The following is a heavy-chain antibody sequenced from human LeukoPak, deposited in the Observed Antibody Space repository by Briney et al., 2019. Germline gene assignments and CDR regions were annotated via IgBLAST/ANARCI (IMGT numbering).Heavy chain of an antibody. Sequence: SETLSLTCTVSGGSISSYYWSWIRQPPGKGLEWIGYIYYSGSTNYNPSLKSRVTISVDTSKNQFSLKLTSVTAADTAVYYCARFDDNNSGFFDYWGQGTLVTVSS. CDR1: GGSISSYY. CDR2: IYYSGST. CDR3: ARFDDNNSGFFDY. V-gene: IGHV4-59*01. D-gene: IGHD5-12*01. J-gene: IGHJ4*02.